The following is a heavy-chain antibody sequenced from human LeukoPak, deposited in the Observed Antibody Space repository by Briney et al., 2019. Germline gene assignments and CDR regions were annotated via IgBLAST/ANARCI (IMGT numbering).Heavy chain of an antibody. Sequence: KESGPTLVKPTQTLTLTCTFSGFSLSTSEVSVGWIRQPPGKALEWLALIYWDDDKRYRPSLRSRVTITKDTSKDQVVLTMTNMDPVDTATYYCAHRRDSRWFDPWGQGTLVTVSS. CDR2: IYWDDDK. CDR1: GFSLSTSEVS. CDR3: AHRRDSRWFDP. J-gene: IGHJ5*02. V-gene: IGHV2-5*02. D-gene: IGHD2-21*02.